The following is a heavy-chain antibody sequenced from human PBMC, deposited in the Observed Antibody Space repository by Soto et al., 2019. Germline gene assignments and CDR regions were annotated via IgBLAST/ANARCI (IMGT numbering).Heavy chain of an antibody. J-gene: IGHJ6*02. CDR1: GFTVSSNY. D-gene: IGHD6-13*01. Sequence: EVQLVESGGGLIQPGGSLRLSCAVSGFTVSSNYMSWVRQAPGKGLEWVSVIYSGGSTYHSDSVKGRFTISRDNSKNTLYLQMNSLRVEDTAVYYCVRVSQYLVRPMYHYGMDVWGPGTTVTVSS. CDR2: IYSGGST. CDR3: VRVSQYLVRPMYHYGMDV. V-gene: IGHV3-53*01.